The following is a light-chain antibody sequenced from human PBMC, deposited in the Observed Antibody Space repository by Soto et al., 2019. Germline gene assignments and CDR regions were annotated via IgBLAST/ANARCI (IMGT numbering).Light chain of an antibody. J-gene: IGLJ2*01. CDR3: QSYDRSLSAVV. CDR2: DNN. V-gene: IGLV1-40*01. CDR1: SSNIGAGFD. Sequence: QFVLTQPPSVSGAPGQRVAISCTGSSSNIGAGFDVHWYQQFPGTAPKLLIYDNNNRASGVPDRFSGSKSGASASLAITGLQAEDEADYYCQSYDRSLSAVVFGGGTKLTVL.